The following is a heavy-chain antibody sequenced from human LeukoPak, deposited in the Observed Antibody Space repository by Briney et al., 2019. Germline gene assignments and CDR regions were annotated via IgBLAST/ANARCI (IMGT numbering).Heavy chain of an antibody. CDR3: ASEFCGTSCYYMDV. Sequence: GRSLRLSCVASGLTFSNFGMHWVRQAPGMGLEWVALISNDGSATNYADSVKGRFTISRDNSKNTVYLQMNDLRPDDTAFYYCASEFCGTSCYYMDVWGEGTTVTVSS. J-gene: IGHJ6*03. CDR2: ISNDGSAT. CDR1: GLTFSNFG. D-gene: IGHD2-21*01. V-gene: IGHV3-30*05.